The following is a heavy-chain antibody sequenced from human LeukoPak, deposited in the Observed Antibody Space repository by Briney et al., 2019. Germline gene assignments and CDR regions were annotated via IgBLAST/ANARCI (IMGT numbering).Heavy chain of an antibody. J-gene: IGHJ4*02. CDR2: ISNDGSSK. CDR1: GFTFSSYW. D-gene: IGHD2-2*01. CDR3: AKAAYCTSTSCHFSGYAQRPLDS. V-gene: IGHV3-30*18. Sequence: GGSLRLSCAASGFTFSSYWMSWVRQAPGKGLEWVAGISNDGSSKDYADSVKGRFTISRDKSKNTVYLQMNSLRVEDTAVYYCAKAAYCTSTSCHFSGYAQRPLDSWGQGTLVTVSS.